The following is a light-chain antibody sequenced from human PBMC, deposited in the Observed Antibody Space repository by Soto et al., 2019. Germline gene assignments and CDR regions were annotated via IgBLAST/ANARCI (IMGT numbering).Light chain of an antibody. J-gene: IGKJ1*01. Sequence: DIVITQSPLSLTVTPGEPASISCRSSRILLKANGYTYFHWFLQKPGQSPQLLIYLGYNRAPGVPDRFSGTGSGTDFTLKISRVEAEGVGVYYCMQTLESRTFGQGTKVDIK. CDR3: MQTLESRT. V-gene: IGKV2-28*01. CDR1: RILLKANGYTY. CDR2: LGY.